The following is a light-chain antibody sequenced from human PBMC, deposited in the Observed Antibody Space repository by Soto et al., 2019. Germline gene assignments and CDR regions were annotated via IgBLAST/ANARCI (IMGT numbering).Light chain of an antibody. CDR3: QQANSFPWT. CDR2: AAS. CDR1: QRLSGN. Sequence: IVLTQSPSTLSVSPGERATLFCRASQRLSGNLAWYQQKPGQAPRLLMYAASIRATGFPDRFSGSGSGTEFTLTISSLQSEDFATYYCQQANSFPWTFGQGTKVDIK. J-gene: IGKJ1*01. V-gene: IGKV3-15*01.